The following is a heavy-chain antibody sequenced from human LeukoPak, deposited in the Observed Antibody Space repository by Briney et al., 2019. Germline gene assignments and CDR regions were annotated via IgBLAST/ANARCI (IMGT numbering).Heavy chain of an antibody. J-gene: IGHJ4*02. CDR3: AKTGSSGWYFAS. CDR2: ISSSASNT. Sequence: GGSLRLSCAASGFTFGNYVMSWVRQAPGKGLEWVSTISSSASNTYYTGSVKGRFSVSRDNSKKTLYLQMDSLRAEDTAVYYCAKTGSSGWYFASWGQGTLVTVSS. V-gene: IGHV3-23*01. D-gene: IGHD6-19*01. CDR1: GFTFGNYV.